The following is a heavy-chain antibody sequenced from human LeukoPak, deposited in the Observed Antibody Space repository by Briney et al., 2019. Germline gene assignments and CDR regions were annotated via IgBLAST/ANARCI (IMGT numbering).Heavy chain of an antibody. CDR2: ISSSGSTI. CDR1: GFTFSDYY. V-gene: IGHV3-11*01. Sequence: GVSLRLSCAASGFTFSDYYMSWIRQAPGKGLEWVSYISSSGSTIYYADSVKGRFTISRDNAKNSLYLQMNSLRAEDTAVYYCARDSSLSGWFGEYDYWGQGTLVTVSS. D-gene: IGHD3-10*01. CDR3: ARDSSLSGWFGEYDY. J-gene: IGHJ4*02.